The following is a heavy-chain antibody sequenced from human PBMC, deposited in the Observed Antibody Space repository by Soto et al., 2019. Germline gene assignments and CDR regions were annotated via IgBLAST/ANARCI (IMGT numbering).Heavy chain of an antibody. V-gene: IGHV4-39*07. D-gene: IGHD3-10*01. Sequence: SETLSLTCTVSGGSISSSSYYWGWIRQPPGKGLEWIGCIYYSGNTYYNPSLKSRVTISVDTSKNQFSLKLSSVTAADTAVYYCARAVRGGTPYYFDYLGQGTLVTVSS. J-gene: IGHJ4*02. CDR2: IYYSGNT. CDR1: GGSISSSSYY. CDR3: ARAVRGGTPYYFDY.